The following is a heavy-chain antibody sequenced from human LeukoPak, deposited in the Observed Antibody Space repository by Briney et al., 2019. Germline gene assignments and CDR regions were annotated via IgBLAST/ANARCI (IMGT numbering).Heavy chain of an antibody. CDR1: GFTFSDYY. J-gene: IGHJ4*02. V-gene: IGHV3-11*01. CDR2: ISSSGSTI. Sequence: GGSLRLSCAASGFTFSDYYMSWIRQAPGKGLEWVSYISSSGSTIYYADSVKGRFTISRDNAKNSLYLQMNSLRAEDTAVYYCAANCRSSITCYTVDNWGQGTLVTVSS. D-gene: IGHD2-2*02. CDR3: AANCRSSITCYTVDN.